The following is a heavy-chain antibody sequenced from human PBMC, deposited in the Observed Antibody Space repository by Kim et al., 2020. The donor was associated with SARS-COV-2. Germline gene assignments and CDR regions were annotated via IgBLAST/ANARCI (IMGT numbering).Heavy chain of an antibody. Sequence: GGSLRLSCVGSKFSLSTYWMTWVRQTPGKGLEWVANIKEDGSKKYYVDSVRGRFTISRDNAKNSVFLQMNSLGAEDTAVYYCATLPYSMAFEDWGQGTLVTVSS. D-gene: IGHD4-4*01. CDR2: IKEDGSKK. J-gene: IGHJ4*02. V-gene: IGHV3-7*01. CDR1: KFSLSTYW. CDR3: ATLPYSMAFED.